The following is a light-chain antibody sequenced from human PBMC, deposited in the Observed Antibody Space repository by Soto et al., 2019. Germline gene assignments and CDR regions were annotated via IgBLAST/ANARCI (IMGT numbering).Light chain of an antibody. V-gene: IGLV2-8*01. J-gene: IGLJ2*01. CDR2: EVS. CDR1: SSDVGGYNY. Sequence: QSALTQPPSASGSPGQSVTISCTGTSSDVGGYNYVSWYQQHPGKAPKLMIYEVSKRPSGVPDLFSGSKSGNTASLTVFGLQAEHEADYYCSSYAGSNNLVFGGGTKLTVL. CDR3: SSYAGSNNLV.